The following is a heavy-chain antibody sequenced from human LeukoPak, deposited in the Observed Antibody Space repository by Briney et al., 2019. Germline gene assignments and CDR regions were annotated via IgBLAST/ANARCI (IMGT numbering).Heavy chain of an antibody. D-gene: IGHD3-22*01. CDR3: ARESDSSGGFDY. Sequence: ASVKVSCKASGYTFTSYGISWVRRAPGQGLEWMGWISAYNGNTNYAQKFQGRVTRTTDTSTSTAYMELRSLRSDDTAVYYCARESDSSGGFDYWGQGTLVTVSS. CDR2: ISAYNGNT. V-gene: IGHV1-18*01. J-gene: IGHJ4*02. CDR1: GYTFTSYG.